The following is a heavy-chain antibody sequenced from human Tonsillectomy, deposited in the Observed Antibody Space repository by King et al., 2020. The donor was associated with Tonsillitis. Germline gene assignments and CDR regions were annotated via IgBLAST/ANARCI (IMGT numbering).Heavy chain of an antibody. CDR3: AREDVIWFGRYFDL. Sequence: VQLVESGGGVVQPGGSLRLSCVASGFTFKMYGVHWVRQAPGKGLEWVAFISYDGSTKYYADSVKGRFTISRDNSANTLYVQMNSLRVEDSALYSCAREDVIWFGRYFDLWGRGTLVSVSS. CDR1: GFTFKMYG. J-gene: IGHJ2*01. V-gene: IGHV3-33*05. CDR2: ISYDGSTK. D-gene: IGHD3-10*01.